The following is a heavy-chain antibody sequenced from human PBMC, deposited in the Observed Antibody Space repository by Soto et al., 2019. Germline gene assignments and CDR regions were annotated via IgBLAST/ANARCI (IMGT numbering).Heavy chain of an antibody. D-gene: IGHD6-19*01. J-gene: IGHJ4*02. CDR3: ARHIGVTGTRGFDY. CDR2: IYHRGTT. V-gene: IGHV4-4*02. CDR1: GGSISDNNW. Sequence: QVQLQESGPGLVKPSGTLSLTCAVSGGSISDNNWWCWVRQPPGKGLEWIGKIYHRGTTNYRPTLRSRVTISMDKSKNQISLTLDSVTAADSAAYYCARHIGVTGTRGFDYWGQGILVTVSP.